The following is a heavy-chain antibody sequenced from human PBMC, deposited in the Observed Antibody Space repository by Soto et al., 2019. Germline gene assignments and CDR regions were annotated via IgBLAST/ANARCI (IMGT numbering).Heavy chain of an antibody. V-gene: IGHV4-59*01. Sequence: QVLLQESGPGLVKPSETLSLTCTVSGGSISSYYWSWVRQPPGKGLEWIGYIYYSGSTNYNPSLKSRVTISVDTSKNQFFLRLSSVTAADTAVYYCAKGVAMASNWFDPWGQGTLVTVSS. CDR3: AKGVAMASNWFDP. J-gene: IGHJ5*02. CDR2: IYYSGST. CDR1: GGSISSYY.